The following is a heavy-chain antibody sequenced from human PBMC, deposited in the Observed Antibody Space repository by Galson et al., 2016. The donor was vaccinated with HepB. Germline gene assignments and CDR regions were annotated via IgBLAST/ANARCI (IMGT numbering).Heavy chain of an antibody. Sequence: SLRLSCAASRFTFRSYDMHWVRQVTGKGLEWVSGIGTGGDTYYPGSVKGRFTISRENAKNSLFLQMNSLRAGDTAVYYCARSRWELGHSWYFDLWGRGTLVTVSS. CDR2: IGTGGDT. J-gene: IGHJ2*01. CDR3: ARSRWELGHSWYFDL. D-gene: IGHD1-26*01. CDR1: RFTFRSYD. V-gene: IGHV3-13*01.